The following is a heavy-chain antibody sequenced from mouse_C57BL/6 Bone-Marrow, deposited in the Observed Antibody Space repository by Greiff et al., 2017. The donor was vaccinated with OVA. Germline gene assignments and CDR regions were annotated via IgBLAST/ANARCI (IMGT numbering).Heavy chain of an antibody. CDR2: IYPGSGST. CDR1: GYTFTSYW. J-gene: IGHJ1*03. CDR3: ARDGYYWYFDV. V-gene: IGHV1-55*01. Sequence: QVQLQQSGAELAKPGASVKMSCKASGYTFTSYWITWVKQRPGQGLEWIGDIYPGSGSTNYNEKFKSKATLTVDTSSSTAYMQFSSLTSEDSAIYYCARDGYYWYFDVWGTGTTVTVSS. D-gene: IGHD2-3*01.